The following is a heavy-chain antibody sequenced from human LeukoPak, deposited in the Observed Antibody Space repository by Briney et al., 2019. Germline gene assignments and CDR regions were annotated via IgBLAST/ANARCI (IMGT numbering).Heavy chain of an antibody. CDR2: ISYDGSNK. CDR1: GFTFSSYG. J-gene: IGHJ4*02. Sequence: GGSLRLSCAASGFTFSSYGMHWVRQAPGKGLEWVAVISYDGSNKYYADSVKGRFTISRDNSKNTLYLQMNSLRAEDTAVYYCAKDQEPIVVVPAAIGGLDYWGQGTLVTVSS. CDR3: AKDQEPIVVVPAAIGGLDY. V-gene: IGHV3-30*18. D-gene: IGHD2-2*02.